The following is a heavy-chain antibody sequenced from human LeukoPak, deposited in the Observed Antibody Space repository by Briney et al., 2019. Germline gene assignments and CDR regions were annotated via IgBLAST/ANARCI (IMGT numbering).Heavy chain of an antibody. Sequence: GGSLRLSCAVSGFSFSDFYMSWIRQAPGEGLEWVSHISGSSSDTKYADPVKGRFTISRDNAKRSLYLQMNSLRAEDTAVYFCTRVLSGSTSYSYAWGQGTLVTVSS. J-gene: IGHJ5*02. CDR2: ISGSSSDT. CDR3: TRVLSGSTSYSYA. V-gene: IGHV3-11*06. D-gene: IGHD3-10*01. CDR1: GFSFSDFY.